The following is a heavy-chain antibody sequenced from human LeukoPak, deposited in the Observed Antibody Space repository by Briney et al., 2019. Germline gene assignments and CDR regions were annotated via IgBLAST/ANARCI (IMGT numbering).Heavy chain of an antibody. D-gene: IGHD4-23*01. V-gene: IGHV4-34*01. Sequence: SETLSLTCAVYGGSFSGYYWSWIRQPPGKGLEWIGEINHSGSTNYNPSLKSRVTISVDTSKNQFSLKLTSVTAADTAMYYCASLTVVTASWGQGTLVTVSS. J-gene: IGHJ5*02. CDR3: ASLTVVTAS. CDR2: INHSGST. CDR1: GGSFSGYY.